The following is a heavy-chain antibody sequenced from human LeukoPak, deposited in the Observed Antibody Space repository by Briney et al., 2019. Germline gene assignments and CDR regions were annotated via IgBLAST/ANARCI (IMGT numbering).Heavy chain of an antibody. CDR2: ISSSSSYI. V-gene: IGHV3-21*01. CDR1: GFTFSSYS. CDR3: ARLGPGMNFFYLDF. J-gene: IGHJ4*02. Sequence: AGGSLRLSCAASGFTFSSYSMNWVRQAPGKGLEWVSSISSSSSYIYYADSVKGRFTISRDNAKNSLYLQMNSLRAEDTALYYCARLGPGMNFFYLDFWGQGTLVTVSS. D-gene: IGHD3-10*01.